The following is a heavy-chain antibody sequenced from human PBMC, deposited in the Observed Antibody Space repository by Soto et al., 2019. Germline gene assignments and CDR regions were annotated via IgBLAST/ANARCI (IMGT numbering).Heavy chain of an antibody. CDR2: INPSSGGT. Sequence: ASVKVSCKASGYTFTTYYIHWVRQAPGQGLEWMGMINPSSGGTNYAQKFQGRVTITADESTSTAYMELSSLRSEDTAVYYCAVSYYYDSSGYYYPVKDGMGVWGQGTTVTVSS. V-gene: IGHV1-46*01. J-gene: IGHJ6*02. CDR1: GYTFTTYY. CDR3: AVSYYYDSSGYYYPVKDGMGV. D-gene: IGHD3-22*01.